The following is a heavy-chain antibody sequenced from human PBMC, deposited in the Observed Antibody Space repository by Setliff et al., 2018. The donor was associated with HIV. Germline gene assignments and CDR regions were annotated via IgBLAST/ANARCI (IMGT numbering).Heavy chain of an antibody. CDR3: ATDPGYSSTWYSESFQH. CDR2: FDPEDGET. J-gene: IGHJ1*01. CDR1: GYTLTELS. V-gene: IGHV1-24*01. D-gene: IGHD6-13*01. Sequence: SVKVSCKISGYTLTELSIHWVRQAPGKGLEWMANFDPEDGETFYAQKFQGRLTMTEDTSTDTAYMELGSLRSDDTAMYYCATDPGYSSTWYSESFQHWGQGTVVTVSS.